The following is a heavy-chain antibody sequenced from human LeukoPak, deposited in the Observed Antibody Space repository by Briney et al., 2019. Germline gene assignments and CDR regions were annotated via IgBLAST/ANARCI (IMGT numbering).Heavy chain of an antibody. D-gene: IGHD3-9*01. V-gene: IGHV3-21*01. Sequence: KPGGSLRLSCAASGFTFSSYSMNWVRQAPGKGLEWVSSISSSSSYIYYADSLKGRFTISRDNAKNSLYLQMNSLRAEDTAVYYCARDWYDNSDAFDIWGQGTMVTVSS. J-gene: IGHJ3*02. CDR2: ISSSSSYI. CDR3: ARDWYDNSDAFDI. CDR1: GFTFSSYS.